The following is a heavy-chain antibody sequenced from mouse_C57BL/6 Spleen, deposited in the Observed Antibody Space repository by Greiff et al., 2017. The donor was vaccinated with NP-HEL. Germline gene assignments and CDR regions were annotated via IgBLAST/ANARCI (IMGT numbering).Heavy chain of an antibody. CDR3: TRDTTVVDWYCDV. V-gene: IGHV5-9-1*02. CDR2: ISSGGDYI. D-gene: IGHD1-1*01. Sequence: EVQGVESGEGLVKPGGSLKLSCAASGFTFSSYAMSWVRQTPEKRLEWVAYISSGGDYIYYADTVKGRFTISRDNARNTLYLQMSRLKSEDTAMYYCTRDTTVVDWYCDVWGTGTTVTVSS. J-gene: IGHJ1*03. CDR1: GFTFSSYA.